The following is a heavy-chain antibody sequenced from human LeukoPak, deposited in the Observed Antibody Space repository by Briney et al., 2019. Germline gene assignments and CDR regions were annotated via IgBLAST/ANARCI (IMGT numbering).Heavy chain of an antibody. CDR2: IIPILGIA. J-gene: IGHJ6*02. V-gene: IGHV1-69*04. Sequence: ASVTVSCKASGGTFSSYAISWVRQAPGQGLEWMGRIIPILGIANYAQKFQGRVTITADKSTSTAYTELSSLRSEDTAVYYCARAGYSSSNNPYYYGMDVWGQGTTVTVSS. CDR1: GGTFSSYA. D-gene: IGHD6-13*01. CDR3: ARAGYSSSNNPYYYGMDV.